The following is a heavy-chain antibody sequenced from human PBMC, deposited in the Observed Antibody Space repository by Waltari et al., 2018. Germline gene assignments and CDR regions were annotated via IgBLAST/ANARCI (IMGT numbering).Heavy chain of an antibody. CDR3: AKGHSGSYGLDY. CDR2: IRSNSGNI. V-gene: IGHV3-9*01. Sequence: EVQLVESGGGLVQPGRSLRLSCAASGFTFDEYAMHWVRQAPGKGLEWVSGIRSNSGNIGYAEYVKGRFTISRDNAKNSLYLQMNSLRTEDTALYDCAKGHSGSYGLDYWGQGTLVTVSS. CDR1: GFTFDEYA. J-gene: IGHJ4*02. D-gene: IGHD1-26*01.